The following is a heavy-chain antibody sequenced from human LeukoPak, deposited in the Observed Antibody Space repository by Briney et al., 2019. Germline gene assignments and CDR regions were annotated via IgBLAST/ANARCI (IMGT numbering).Heavy chain of an antibody. J-gene: IGHJ4*02. Sequence: GGSLRLSCAASGFTFSSFAMSWVRQAPGKGLDWVSSISGSGAGTYYADSVKGRFTISRDNSKNTLYLQMNSLRAEDTAVYYCAKSIAVALYSWGQGTLVTVSS. V-gene: IGHV3-23*01. D-gene: IGHD6-19*01. CDR2: ISGSGAGT. CDR1: GFTFSSFA. CDR3: AKSIAVALYS.